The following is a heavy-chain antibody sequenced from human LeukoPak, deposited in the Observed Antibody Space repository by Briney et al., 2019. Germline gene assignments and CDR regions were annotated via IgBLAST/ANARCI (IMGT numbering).Heavy chain of an antibody. CDR2: IHYSGST. CDR1: GGSTRTSTSY. D-gene: IGHD6-6*01. J-gene: IGHJ6*04. V-gene: IGHV4-39*07. Sequence: PSETLSLTCSVSGGSTRTSTSYWGWVRQPPGKGLEWIESIHYSGSTYKNPSLKSRVTISMDTSGSQFSLKVTSLTAADSAVFFCARESSSSRNLRDVWGRGTTGPVSS. CDR3: ARESSSSRNLRDV.